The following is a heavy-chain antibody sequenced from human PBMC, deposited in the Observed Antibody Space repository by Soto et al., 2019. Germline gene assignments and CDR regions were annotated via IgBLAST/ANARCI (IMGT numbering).Heavy chain of an antibody. CDR1: GYTFTSYG. D-gene: IGHD1-26*01. CDR3: AREGSRPYYYYGMDV. V-gene: IGHV1-18*01. J-gene: IGHJ6*02. CDR2: ISPYNGNP. Sequence: QVQLVQSGAEVKKPGASVKVSCKASGYTFTSYGFSWVRQAPGQGLEWMGRISPYNGNPNYARKLQGTATMTTDTSTSTAYMELRSLRSDDTAGYYCAREGSRPYYYYGMDVWGQGTTVTVSS.